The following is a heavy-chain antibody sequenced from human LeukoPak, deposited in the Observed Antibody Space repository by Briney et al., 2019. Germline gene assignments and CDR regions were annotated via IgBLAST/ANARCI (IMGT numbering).Heavy chain of an antibody. V-gene: IGHV1-69*13. CDR3: ARDEGHYYGSGSPVDV. D-gene: IGHD3-10*01. CDR2: IIPIFGTA. CDR1: GGTFSSYA. J-gene: IGHJ6*04. Sequence: ASVKVSCKASGGTFSSYAISWVRQAPGQGLEWMGGIIPIFGTANYAQKFQGRVMITADESTSTAYMELSSLRSEDTAVYYCARDEGHYYGSGSPVDVWGKGTTVTVSS.